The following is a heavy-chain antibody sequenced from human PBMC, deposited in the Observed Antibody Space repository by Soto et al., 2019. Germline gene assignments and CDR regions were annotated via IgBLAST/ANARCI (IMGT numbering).Heavy chain of an antibody. D-gene: IGHD3-3*01. Sequence: QVQLQESGPGLVKPSETLSLTCTVSGGSISSYYWSWIRQPAGKGLEWIGRIYTSGSTNYNPSLKSRVTMSVDTSKNQFSLKLSSVTAADPAVYYCARDADIYDFWSGSWSPNWFDPWGQGTLVTVSS. CDR2: IYTSGST. J-gene: IGHJ5*02. CDR1: GGSISSYY. CDR3: ARDADIYDFWSGSWSPNWFDP. V-gene: IGHV4-4*07.